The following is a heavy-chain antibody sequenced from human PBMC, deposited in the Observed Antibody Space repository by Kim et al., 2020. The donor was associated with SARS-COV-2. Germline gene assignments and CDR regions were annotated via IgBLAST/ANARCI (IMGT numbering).Heavy chain of an antibody. Sequence: SVKVSCKASGGTFSSYAISWVRQAPGQGLEWMGGIIPIFGTANYAQKFQGRVTITADESTSTAYMELSSLRSEDTAVYYCAREGLGYCSSTSCSQQPGMDVWGQGTTVTVSS. CDR1: GGTFSSYA. V-gene: IGHV1-69*13. D-gene: IGHD2-2*01. CDR2: IIPIFGTA. J-gene: IGHJ6*02. CDR3: AREGLGYCSSTSCSQQPGMDV.